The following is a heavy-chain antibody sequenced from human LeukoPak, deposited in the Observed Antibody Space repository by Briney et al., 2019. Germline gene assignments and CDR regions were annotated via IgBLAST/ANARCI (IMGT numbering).Heavy chain of an antibody. V-gene: IGHV3-23*01. CDR2: ISGSGGST. Sequence: GGSLRLSCVASGFTFSSYAMSWVRQAPGKGLEWVSAISGSGGSTYYADSVKGRFTISRDNSKNTLYLQMNSLRAEDTAVYYCAKFHVDTAMAPYAFDIWGQGTMVTVSS. J-gene: IGHJ3*02. D-gene: IGHD5-18*01. CDR3: AKFHVDTAMAPYAFDI. CDR1: GFTFSSYA.